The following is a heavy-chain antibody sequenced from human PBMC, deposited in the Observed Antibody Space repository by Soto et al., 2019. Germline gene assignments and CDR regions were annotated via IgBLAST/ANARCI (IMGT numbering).Heavy chain of an antibody. Sequence: GSLRLSCAASGFTFSSYAMSWVRQAPGKGLEWVSAISGSGGSTYYADSVKGRFTISRDNSKNTLYLQMNSLRAEDTAVYYCAKGRGITMVRGVIPHWGQGTLVTVSS. CDR2: ISGSGGST. J-gene: IGHJ4*02. CDR3: AKGRGITMVRGVIPH. D-gene: IGHD3-10*01. CDR1: GFTFSSYA. V-gene: IGHV3-23*01.